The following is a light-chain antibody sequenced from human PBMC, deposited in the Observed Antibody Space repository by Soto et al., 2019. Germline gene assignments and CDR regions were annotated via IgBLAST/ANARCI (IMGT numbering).Light chain of an antibody. Sequence: DIQMTQSPSSLSASVGDRVTITCRASQGISNYLAWYQQKPGTVPKLLIYGASTLPSGVPLRFSGSGSGTDFTLTSSSLQPEDVATYYCQKYNSGLTLGPGTKVDIK. J-gene: IGKJ3*01. CDR3: QKYNSGLT. V-gene: IGKV1-27*01. CDR1: QGISNY. CDR2: GAS.